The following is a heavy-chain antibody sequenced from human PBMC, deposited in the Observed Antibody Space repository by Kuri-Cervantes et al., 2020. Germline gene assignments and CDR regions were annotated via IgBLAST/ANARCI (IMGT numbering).Heavy chain of an antibody. Sequence: ESLKISCTVSGGSISSSSYYWGWIRQPPGKGLEWIGSIYYSGSTYYNPSLKSRVTISVDTSKNQFSLKLSSVTAADTAVYYCARHKPSSGFGELLRAFDIWGQGTMVTVSS. D-gene: IGHD3-10*01. J-gene: IGHJ3*02. CDR2: IYYSGST. CDR3: ARHKPSSGFGELLRAFDI. V-gene: IGHV4-39*01. CDR1: GGSISSSSYY.